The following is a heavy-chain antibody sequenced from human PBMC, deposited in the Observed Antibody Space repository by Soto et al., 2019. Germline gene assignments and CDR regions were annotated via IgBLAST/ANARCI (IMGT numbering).Heavy chain of an antibody. V-gene: IGHV4-34*01. CDR2: INHSGST. CDR1: GGSFSGYY. D-gene: IGHD1-26*01. CDR3: ARPTWEEKEATTRLNYFHS. J-gene: IGHJ4*02. Sequence: SETLSLTCAVYGGSFSGYYWSWIRQPPGKGLEWIGEINHSGSTNYNPSLKSRVTISVDTSKNQFSLKLSSVTAADTAVYYCARPTWEEKEATTRLNYFHSRDEGTLVT.